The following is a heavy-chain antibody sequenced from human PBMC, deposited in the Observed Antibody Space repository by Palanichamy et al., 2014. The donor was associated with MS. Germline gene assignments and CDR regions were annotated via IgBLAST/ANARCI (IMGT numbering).Heavy chain of an antibody. CDR2: ISTYNGNT. CDR1: GYTFSSYG. V-gene: IGHV1-18*04. D-gene: IGHD3-10*01. Sequence: QLVQSGAEVKEPGASVRVSCKASGYTFSSYGISWARQAPGQGLEWMGWISTYNGNTKYAQKFQDRVTMTTDTSTTTAHMDLRSLRSDDSAVYFCAGDIGPVPGDYYYGLDVWGQGTTVTVSS. J-gene: IGHJ6*02. CDR3: AGDIGPVPGDYYYGLDV.